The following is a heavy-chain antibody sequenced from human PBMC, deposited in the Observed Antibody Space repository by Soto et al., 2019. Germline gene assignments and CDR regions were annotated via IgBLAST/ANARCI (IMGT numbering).Heavy chain of an antibody. D-gene: IGHD4-17*01. Sequence: PSDTLSLTCTVSGGSISNGGYSWSWIRQPPGKGLEWIGYIYHSGSTYYNPSLKSRVTISVDRSKNQFSLKLSSVTAADTAVYYCARAHHGYYGYGMDGWGQGTTVTVS. CDR3: ARAHHGYYGYGMDG. CDR1: GGSISNGGYS. V-gene: IGHV4-30-2*01. CDR2: IYHSGST. J-gene: IGHJ6*01.